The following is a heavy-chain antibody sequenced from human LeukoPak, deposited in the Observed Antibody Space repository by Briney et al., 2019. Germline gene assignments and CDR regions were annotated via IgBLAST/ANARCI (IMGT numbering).Heavy chain of an antibody. Sequence: GGSLRLSCAASGFTFSDYYMSWIRQAPGNGLEWVSYISSSGSTIYYADSVKGRFTISRDNSKNTLYLQMNSLRAEDTAVYYCARDKDTAMVHFDYWGQGTLVTVSS. CDR2: ISSSGSTI. CDR1: GFTFSDYY. D-gene: IGHD5-18*01. V-gene: IGHV3-11*04. CDR3: ARDKDTAMVHFDY. J-gene: IGHJ4*02.